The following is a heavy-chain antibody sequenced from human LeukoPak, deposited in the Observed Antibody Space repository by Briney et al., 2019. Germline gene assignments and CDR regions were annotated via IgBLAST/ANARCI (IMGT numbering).Heavy chain of an antibody. J-gene: IGHJ4*02. D-gene: IGHD6-19*01. CDR3: ARERTSGWDAFDF. CDR1: GFTFSSYV. CDR2: INSVGSST. Sequence: GGSLRLSCAASGFTFSSYVMIWVRQAPGKGLVWVSRINSVGSSTSYADSVKGRFTISRDNAKNTLYLQMNSLRAEDTAVYYCARERTSGWDAFDFWGQGTLVTVSS. V-gene: IGHV3-74*01.